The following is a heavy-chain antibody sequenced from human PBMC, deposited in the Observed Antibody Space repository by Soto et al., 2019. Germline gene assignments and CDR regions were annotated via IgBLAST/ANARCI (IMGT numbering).Heavy chain of an antibody. Sequence: EVQLVESGGGLVKPGGSLRLSCAASGFSFNDAYMHWVRQAPGKGLEWVGRIKSRTDGGTTDYAAPVQGRFTISRDDSNNTLYLQMNSLKTEDTAVDYCTTDRGYWGQGTLVTVSS. CDR3: TTDRGY. V-gene: IGHV3-15*07. J-gene: IGHJ4*02. CDR1: GFSFNDAY. CDR2: IKSRTDGGTT.